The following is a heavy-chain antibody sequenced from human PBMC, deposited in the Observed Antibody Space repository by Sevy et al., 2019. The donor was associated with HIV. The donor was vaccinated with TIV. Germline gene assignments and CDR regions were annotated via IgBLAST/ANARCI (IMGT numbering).Heavy chain of an antibody. CDR1: SGSITSLY. D-gene: IGHD3-16*01. Sequence: SETLSLTCTVSSGSITSLYWGWIRQPPGKGLEWIANIYYNGNTNYNPSLKSRVTISLDTSKNQFSLSLSSVTAADTAIYYCAGENAWGMGLSWGQGTLVTISS. CDR2: IYYNGNT. J-gene: IGHJ5*02. CDR3: AGENAWGMGLS. V-gene: IGHV4-59*08.